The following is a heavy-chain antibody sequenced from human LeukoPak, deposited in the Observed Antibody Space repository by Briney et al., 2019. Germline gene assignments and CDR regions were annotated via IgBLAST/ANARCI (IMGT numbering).Heavy chain of an antibody. CDR3: AKADSSSWEPGAFDI. J-gene: IGHJ3*02. D-gene: IGHD6-13*01. CDR1: GFTFSSYG. CDR2: IWYDGSNK. Sequence: GRSLRLSCAASGFTFSSYGMHWVRQAPGKGLEWVSLIWYDGSNKYYADSVKGRFTISRDNSKNTLYLQMNSLRAEDTAVYYCAKADSSSWEPGAFDIWGQGTMVTVSS. V-gene: IGHV3-33*06.